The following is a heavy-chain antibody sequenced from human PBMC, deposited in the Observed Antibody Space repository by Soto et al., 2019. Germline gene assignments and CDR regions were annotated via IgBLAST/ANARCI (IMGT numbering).Heavy chain of an antibody. D-gene: IGHD3-9*01. CDR1: GGSISSYY. Sequence: PSETLSLTCTVSGGSISSYYWSWIRQPPGKGLEWIGYIYYSGSTNYNPSLKSRVTISVDTSKNQFSLKLSSVTAADTAVYYCARTARTDYILTGYHTPRFYYYGMDVWGQGTTVTVSS. V-gene: IGHV4-59*08. CDR2: IYYSGST. J-gene: IGHJ6*02. CDR3: ARTARTDYILTGYHTPRFYYYGMDV.